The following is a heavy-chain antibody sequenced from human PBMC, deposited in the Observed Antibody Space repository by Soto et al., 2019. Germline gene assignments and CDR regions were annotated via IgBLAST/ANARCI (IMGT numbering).Heavy chain of an antibody. V-gene: IGHV4-31*03. Sequence: ASETLSLTCSVSGDSINSDKYYWGWIRQPPGKGLEWIGYIYYSGSTYYNPSLKSRVTISVDTSKNQFSLKLSSVTAADTAVYYCASFYGSGSYYVYWFDPWGQGTLVTVS. CDR1: GDSINSDKYY. J-gene: IGHJ5*02. CDR3: ASFYGSGSYYVYWFDP. CDR2: IYYSGST. D-gene: IGHD3-10*01.